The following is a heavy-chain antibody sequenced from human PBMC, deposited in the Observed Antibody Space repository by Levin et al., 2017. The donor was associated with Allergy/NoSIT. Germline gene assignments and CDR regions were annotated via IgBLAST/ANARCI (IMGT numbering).Heavy chain of an antibody. CDR3: ARDRRQQLVPYYFDY. CDR2: ISSGGSAI. J-gene: IGHJ4*02. Sequence: QSGGSLRLSCAASGFTFSSYTMNWVRQAPGKGLEWVSYISSGGSAIYYADSVKGRFTISRDNANNSLYLQMNSLRAEDTAVYYCARDRRQQLVPYYFDYWGQGTLVTVS. V-gene: IGHV3-48*01. D-gene: IGHD6-13*01. CDR1: GFTFSSYT.